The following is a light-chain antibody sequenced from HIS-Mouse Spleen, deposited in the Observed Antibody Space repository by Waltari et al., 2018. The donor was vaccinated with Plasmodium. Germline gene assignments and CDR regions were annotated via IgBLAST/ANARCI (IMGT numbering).Light chain of an antibody. J-gene: IGKJ1*01. V-gene: IGKV1-39*01. Sequence: DIQMTQSPSSLSASVGDRVTITCRASQSISSYLNWYQQKPGKAPKLLIYAASSLQSGVPSRFSGSGSGTDFTLTISSLQPEDFATYYCQQNYNTWTFGQGTKVEIE. CDR3: QQNYNTWT. CDR2: AAS. CDR1: QSISSY.